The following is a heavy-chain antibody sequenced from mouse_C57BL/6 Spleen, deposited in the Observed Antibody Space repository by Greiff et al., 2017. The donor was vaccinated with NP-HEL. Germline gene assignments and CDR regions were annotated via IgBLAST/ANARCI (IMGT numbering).Heavy chain of an antibody. CDR3: ARGYYGSFDY. J-gene: IGHJ2*01. CDR2: IDPSDSYT. V-gene: IGHV1-50*01. CDR1: GYTFTSYW. Sequence: QVQLKQPGAELVKPGASVKLSCKASGYTFTSYWMQWVKQRPGQGLEWIGEIDPSDSYTNYNQKFKGKATLTVDTSSSTAYMQLSSLTSEDSAVYYCARGYYGSFDYWGQGTTLTVSS. D-gene: IGHD1-1*01.